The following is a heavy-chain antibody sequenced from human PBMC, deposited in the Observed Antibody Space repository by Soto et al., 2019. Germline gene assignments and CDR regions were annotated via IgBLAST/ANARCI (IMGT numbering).Heavy chain of an antibody. CDR2: ISYDGSNK. Sequence: QVQLVESGGGVVQPGRSLRLSCAASGFTFGSYGMHWVRQAPGKGLEWVAVISYDGSNKYYADSVKGRFTISRDNSKNTLYLQMNSLRAEDTAVYYCANNSFQGWGQGTLVTVSS. V-gene: IGHV3-30*18. CDR1: GFTFGSYG. J-gene: IGHJ4*02. CDR3: ANNSFQG.